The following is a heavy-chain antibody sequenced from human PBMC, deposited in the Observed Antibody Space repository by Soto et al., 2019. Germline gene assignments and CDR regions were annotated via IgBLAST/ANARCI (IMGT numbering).Heavy chain of an antibody. J-gene: IGHJ6*02. V-gene: IGHV6-1*01. Sequence: SQTLSLTCGISGDSVSSNSAAWNWIRQSPSRGLEWLGRTYYRSKWYNDYAVSVKSRITINSDTSKNQFSLQLNSVTPEDTAVYYCARAVRCSGGSCSASDVWGQGTTVTVSS. CDR3: ARAVRCSGGSCSASDV. CDR1: GDSVSSNSAA. CDR2: TYYRSKWYN. D-gene: IGHD2-15*01.